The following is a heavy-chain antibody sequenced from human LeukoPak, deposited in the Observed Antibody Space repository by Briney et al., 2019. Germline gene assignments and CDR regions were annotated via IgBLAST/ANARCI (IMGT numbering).Heavy chain of an antibody. CDR3: AKDTLEVVVVPAEDY. Sequence: GGSLRLSCATSGFTFSSYAMSWVRQAPGKGLEWVSAISGSGGSTYYADSVKGRFTISRDNSKNTLYLQMNSLRAEDTAVYYCAKDTLEVVVVPAEDYWGQGTLVTVSS. V-gene: IGHV3-23*01. D-gene: IGHD2-2*01. J-gene: IGHJ4*02. CDR2: ISGSGGST. CDR1: GFTFSSYA.